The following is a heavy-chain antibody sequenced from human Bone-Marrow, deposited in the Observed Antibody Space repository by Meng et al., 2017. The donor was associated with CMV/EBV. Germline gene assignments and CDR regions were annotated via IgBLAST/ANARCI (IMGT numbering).Heavy chain of an antibody. CDR1: GYTFTSYG. V-gene: IGHV1-18*01. D-gene: IGHD6-13*01. J-gene: IGHJ5*02. CDR3: ARVSRGSSWTTNWFDP. CDR2: ISAYNGNT. Sequence: ASVKVSCKASGYTFTSYGMSWVRQAPGQGLEWMGWISAYNGNTNYAQKLQGRVTMTTDTSTSTAYMELRSLRSDDTAVYYCARVSRGSSWTTNWFDPWGQGTLVTVSS.